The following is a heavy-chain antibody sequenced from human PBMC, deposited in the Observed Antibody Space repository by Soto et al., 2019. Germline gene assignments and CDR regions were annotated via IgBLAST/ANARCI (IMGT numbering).Heavy chain of an antibody. D-gene: IGHD6-13*01. Sequence: SETLSLTCTVSGGSISTYYWSWIRQPPGKGLEWIGYINYSGRTNYNPSLKSRVTMSLDTSKNQFSLKLRSVTAADTALFYCARYAGSSWFDYWGQGSLVTVSS. CDR2: INYSGRT. V-gene: IGHV4-59*01. CDR3: ARYAGSSWFDY. CDR1: GGSISTYY. J-gene: IGHJ4*02.